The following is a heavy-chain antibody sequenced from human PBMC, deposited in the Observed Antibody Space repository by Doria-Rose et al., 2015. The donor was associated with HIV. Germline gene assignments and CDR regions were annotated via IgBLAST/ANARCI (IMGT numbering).Heavy chain of an antibody. J-gene: IGHJ4*02. CDR3: ARIKSSRWYHKYYFDF. CDR1: GVSLSSPGMG. Sequence: QVTLKESGPVLVKPTETLTLTCTVSGVSLSSPGMGVSWIRQPPGKALEWPANILSDDERSYIASLKSRLTIYRGTSKGQVVLTMTDMDPVDTATYYCARIKSSRWYHKYYFDFWGQGTLVIVSA. CDR2: ILSDDER. V-gene: IGHV2-26*01. D-gene: IGHD6-13*01.